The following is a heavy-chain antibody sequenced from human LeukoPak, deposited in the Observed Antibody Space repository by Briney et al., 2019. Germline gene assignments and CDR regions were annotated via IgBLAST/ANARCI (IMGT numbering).Heavy chain of an antibody. Sequence: GGSLRLSCAASGLTFSSYAMSWVRQAPGKGLEWVSAISGSGGSTYYADSVKGRFTISRDNSKNTLYLQMNSLRAEDTAVNYCAKSTITTRRGNYYMDVWGKGTTVTVSS. CDR1: GLTFSSYA. CDR3: AKSTITTRRGNYYMDV. V-gene: IGHV3-23*01. CDR2: ISGSGGST. J-gene: IGHJ6*03. D-gene: IGHD3-3*01.